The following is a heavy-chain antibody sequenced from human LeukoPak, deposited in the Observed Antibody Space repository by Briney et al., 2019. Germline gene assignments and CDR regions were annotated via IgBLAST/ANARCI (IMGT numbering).Heavy chain of an antibody. J-gene: IGHJ6*02. V-gene: IGHV4-59*01. CDR1: GFTFSDSA. CDR2: IYYSGST. Sequence: GSLRLSCAASGFTFSDSAMSWIRQPPGEGLEWIGYIYYSGSTNYNPSLKSRVTISVDTSKNQFSLKLSSVTAADTAVYYCARDRITMVRGVISTTDYYYYGMDVWGQGTTVTVSS. CDR3: ARDRITMVRGVISTTDYYYYGMDV. D-gene: IGHD3-10*01.